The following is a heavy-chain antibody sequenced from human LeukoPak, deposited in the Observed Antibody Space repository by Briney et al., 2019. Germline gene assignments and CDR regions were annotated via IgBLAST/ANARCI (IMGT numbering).Heavy chain of an antibody. Sequence: GGSLRLSCATSGFTFSSYSMNWVRQAPGKGLEWVSSISSSSSYIYYADSVKGRFTISRDNAKNSLYLQMNSLRAEDTAVYYCASQGATGFPRAWGQGTLVTVSS. CDR1: GFTFSSYS. CDR3: ASQGATGFPRA. J-gene: IGHJ4*02. D-gene: IGHD1-26*01. CDR2: ISSSSSYI. V-gene: IGHV3-21*01.